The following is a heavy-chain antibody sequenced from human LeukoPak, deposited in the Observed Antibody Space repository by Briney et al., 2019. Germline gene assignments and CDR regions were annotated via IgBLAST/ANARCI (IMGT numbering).Heavy chain of an antibody. J-gene: IGHJ4*02. CDR3: AWGFSCRLKYFDY. CDR1: GFTFSSHG. CDR2: ITGSGDST. V-gene: IGHV3-23*01. D-gene: IGHD3-16*01. Sequence: PGGSLRLSCAASGFTFSSHGMNWVRQAPGKGLEWVSAITGSGDSTYYAHSMKGRFTISRDNSKNTLYLQMSSLRAEDTAVYYSAWGFSCRLKYFDYWGQGTLVTVSS.